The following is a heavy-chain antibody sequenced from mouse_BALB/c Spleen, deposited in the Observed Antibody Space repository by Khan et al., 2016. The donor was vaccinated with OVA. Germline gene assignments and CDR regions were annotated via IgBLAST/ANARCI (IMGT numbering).Heavy chain of an antibody. Sequence: VQLQQSGPEPVRPGASVKISCKGSGYTFADSGMHWVRQSHAKSLEWIGVISTYYGNIKYNQKFEGRATMTVDKSSSTAYMELARLTSEDSAVYFCIRDGISEVAYWGQGTLVTVSA. J-gene: IGHJ3*01. V-gene: IGHV1S137*01. CDR1: GYTFADSG. D-gene: IGHD2-3*01. CDR3: IRDGISEVAY. CDR2: ISTYYGNI.